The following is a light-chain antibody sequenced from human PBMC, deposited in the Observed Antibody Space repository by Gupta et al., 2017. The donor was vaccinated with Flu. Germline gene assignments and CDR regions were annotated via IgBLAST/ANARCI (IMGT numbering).Light chain of an antibody. CDR1: QSVSPS. CDR3: QQHSGLPMYT. CDR2: DAS. J-gene: IGKJ2*01. Sequence: EVVLTQSPATLSLSPGERAVLACRARQSVSPSIAWYQQKGGQAPRLLMYDASRRDDGIPARFSGSGYGKDLTLTISTGEQEDFAGYCCQQHSGLPMYTFGQGTKLEI. V-gene: IGKV3-11*01.